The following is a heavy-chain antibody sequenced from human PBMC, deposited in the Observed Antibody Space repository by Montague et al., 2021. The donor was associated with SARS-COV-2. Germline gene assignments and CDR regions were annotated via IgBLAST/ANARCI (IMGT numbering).Heavy chain of an antibody. CDR1: GGSISSGNW. CDR2: IYNSDNT. CDR3: ARAWRYGDYSGVHFAP. J-gene: IGHJ5*02. D-gene: IGHD4-17*01. Sequence: SETLSLTCVVSGGSISSGNWWSWVRQPPGKGLEWVGSIYNSDNTYYNPSLESRLTMSVDTSKNQFSLKLRSVTAADAAVYHCARAWRYGDYSGVHFAPWGQGTLVTVSS. V-gene: IGHV4-4*02.